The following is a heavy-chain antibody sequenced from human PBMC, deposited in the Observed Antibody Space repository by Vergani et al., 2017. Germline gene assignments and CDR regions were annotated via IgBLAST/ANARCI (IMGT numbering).Heavy chain of an antibody. CDR1: GFTFIMYA. CDR2: LSASDRRT. V-gene: IGHV3-23*01. D-gene: IGHD6-19*01. CDR3: AKVGRSEVAGTFGAFDI. Sequence: EVQLLESGGGLVQSGGSLRLSCAASGFTFIMYAMSWVRQAPGKGLEWVSTLSASDRRTHYADSVKGRFTISRDISKNPLFLHMNSLRPEDTAIYYCAKVGRSEVAGTFGAFDIWGQGKMVTVSS. J-gene: IGHJ3*02.